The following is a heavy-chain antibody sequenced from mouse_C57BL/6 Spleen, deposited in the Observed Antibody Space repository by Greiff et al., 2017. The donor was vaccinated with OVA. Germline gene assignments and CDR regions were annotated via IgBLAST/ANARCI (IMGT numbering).Heavy chain of an antibody. CDR1: GYTFTSYW. D-gene: IGHD1-1*01. J-gene: IGHJ4*01. Sequence: QVQLQQPGAELVMPGASVKLSCKASGYTFTSYWLHWVKQRPGQGLEWIGEIDPSDSYTNYNQKFKGKSTLTVDKSSSTAYMQLSSLTSEDSAVYYCARSATVVAGNYAMDYWGQGTSVTVSS. CDR3: ARSATVVAGNYAMDY. V-gene: IGHV1-69*01. CDR2: IDPSDSYT.